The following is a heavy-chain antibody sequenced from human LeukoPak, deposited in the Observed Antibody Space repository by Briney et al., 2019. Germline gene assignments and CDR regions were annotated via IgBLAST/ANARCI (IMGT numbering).Heavy chain of an antibody. D-gene: IGHD3-3*01. CDR3: AKNPTIFGLMDV. J-gene: IGHJ6*03. CDR2: IGGSGGSA. V-gene: IGHV3-23*01. Sequence: GGSLRLSCAASGFIFSNYAMTWVRQAPGKGLEWVSAIGGSGGSAYYTDSVEGRFTISRDNSKNMLHLEMNSLRAEDTAVYYCAKNPTIFGLMDVWGKGTTVTVSS. CDR1: GFIFSNYA.